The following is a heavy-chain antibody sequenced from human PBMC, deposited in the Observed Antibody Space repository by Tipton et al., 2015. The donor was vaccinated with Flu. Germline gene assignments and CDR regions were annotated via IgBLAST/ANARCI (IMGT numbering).Heavy chain of an antibody. V-gene: IGHV4-59*01. J-gene: IGHJ4*02. CDR3: ARQRLLRAHVHS. CDR1: GDSMRSYY. Sequence: TLSLTCRVSGDSMRSYYWSWIRQPPGKGLEWIGTIYYNGSTDYNPSLSSRLTISVDMSKNQFSLKLTSVTAADTAVYFCARQRLLRAHVHSWGQGTLVTVSS. CDR2: IYYNGST. D-gene: IGHD3-10*02.